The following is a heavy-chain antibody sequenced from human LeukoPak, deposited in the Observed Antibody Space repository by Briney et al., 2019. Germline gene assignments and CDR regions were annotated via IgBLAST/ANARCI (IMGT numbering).Heavy chain of an antibody. Sequence: PSETLSLTCTVSGGSISSSSYYWGWIRQPPGKGLEWIGSIYYSGSTYYNPSLKSRVTISVDTSKNQFSLKLSSVTAADTAVYYCARGPHDTWPSGDYWGQGTLVTVSS. D-gene: IGHD1-1*01. CDR1: GGSISSSSYY. CDR3: ARGPHDTWPSGDY. J-gene: IGHJ4*02. CDR2: IYYSGST. V-gene: IGHV4-39*07.